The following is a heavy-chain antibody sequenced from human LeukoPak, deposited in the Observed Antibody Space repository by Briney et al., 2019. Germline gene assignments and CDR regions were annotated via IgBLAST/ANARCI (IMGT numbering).Heavy chain of an antibody. J-gene: IGHJ4*02. CDR3: ARSWLGGVTMLY. Sequence: ASVKVSCKASGYTFTSYDINWVRQATGQGLEWMGWMNPNSGNTGYAQKFQGRVTMTRNTSISTACMELSSLRSEDTAVYYCARSWLGGVTMLYWGQGTLVTVSS. CDR1: GYTFTSYD. V-gene: IGHV1-8*01. CDR2: MNPNSGNT. D-gene: IGHD3-16*01.